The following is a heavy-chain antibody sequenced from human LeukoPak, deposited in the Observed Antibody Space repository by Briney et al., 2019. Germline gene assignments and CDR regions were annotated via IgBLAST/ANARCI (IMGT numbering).Heavy chain of an antibody. CDR2: IYYSGST. CDR1: GGSISSGGYY. CDR3: ASYSRTYSKAFDY. V-gene: IGHV4-31*03. J-gene: IGHJ4*02. Sequence: SETLSLTCTVSGGSISSGGYYWSWIRQHPGKGLEWIGYIYYSGSTYYNPSLKSRVTISVDTSKNQFSLGLSSVTAADTAVYYCASYSRTYSKAFDYWGQGSLVTVSS. D-gene: IGHD3-22*01.